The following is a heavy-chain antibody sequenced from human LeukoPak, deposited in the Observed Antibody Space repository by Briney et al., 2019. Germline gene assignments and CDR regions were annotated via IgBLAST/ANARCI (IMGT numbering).Heavy chain of an antibody. CDR3: ARVLGGYNPEDFDY. Sequence: GGSLRLSCAASGFTFSSYAMHWVRQAPGKGLEWVAVISYDGSNKYYADSVKGRFTISRDNSKNTLYLQMNSLRAEDTAVYYCARVLGGYNPEDFDYWGQGTLVTVSS. CDR2: ISYDGSNK. J-gene: IGHJ4*02. CDR1: GFTFSSYA. V-gene: IGHV3-30*04. D-gene: IGHD5-24*01.